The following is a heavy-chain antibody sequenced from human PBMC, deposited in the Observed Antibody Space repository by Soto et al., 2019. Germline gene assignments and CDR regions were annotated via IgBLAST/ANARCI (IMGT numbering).Heavy chain of an antibody. CDR1: GFTFSSYA. Sequence: EVQLLESGGGLVQPGGSMRLSCAASGFTFSSYAMSWVRQAPGKGLEWVSAISGSGGSTYYADSVKGRFTTSRDNSKNTLYLQMNSLRAEDTAVYYCAKGVDTAMVMSWFDPWGQATLVTVSS. CDR2: ISGSGGST. J-gene: IGHJ5*02. D-gene: IGHD5-18*01. CDR3: AKGVDTAMVMSWFDP. V-gene: IGHV3-23*01.